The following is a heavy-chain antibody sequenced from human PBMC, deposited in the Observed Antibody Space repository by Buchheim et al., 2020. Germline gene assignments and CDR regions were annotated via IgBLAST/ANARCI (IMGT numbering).Heavy chain of an antibody. CDR3: AKALLRQYYYYGMDV. CDR1: GFTFSSSA. V-gene: IGHV3-33*06. D-gene: IGHD2-21*02. Sequence: QVQLVESGGGVVQPGKFLRLSCAASGFTFSSSAMHWVRQTPGKGLEWVSVIWHDGSDKYYVDSVKGRFTISRDDSKNTLYLQMNSLRAEDTAVYYCAKALLRQYYYYGMDVWGQGTT. CDR2: IWHDGSDK. J-gene: IGHJ6*02.